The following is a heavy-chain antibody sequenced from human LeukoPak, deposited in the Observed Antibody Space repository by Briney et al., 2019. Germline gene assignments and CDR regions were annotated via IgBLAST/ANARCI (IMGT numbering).Heavy chain of an antibody. J-gene: IGHJ4*02. Sequence: GGSLRLSCAASGFTFSSYAMHWVRQAPGKGLEWVAVISYDGSNKYYADSVKGRFTISRDNSKNTLYLQMNSLRAEDTAVYYCAKIGYNWNSFDYWGQGTLVTVSS. CDR1: GFTFSSYA. V-gene: IGHV3-30-3*02. CDR3: AKIGYNWNSFDY. CDR2: ISYDGSNK. D-gene: IGHD1-7*01.